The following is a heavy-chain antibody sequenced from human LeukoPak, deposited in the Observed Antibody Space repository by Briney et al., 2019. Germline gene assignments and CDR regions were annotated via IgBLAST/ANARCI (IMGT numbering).Heavy chain of an antibody. V-gene: IGHV4-38-2*02. J-gene: IGHJ6*03. Sequence: PSETLSLTCTVSGYSISSGYYWGWIRQPPGKGLKWIGSIYHSGSTYYNPSLKSRVTISVDTSKNQFSLKLSSVTAADTAVYYCAGLFYDFWSGYYPHMDVWGKGTTVTVSS. CDR3: AGLFYDFWSGYYPHMDV. CDR2: IYHSGST. CDR1: GYSISSGYY. D-gene: IGHD3-3*01.